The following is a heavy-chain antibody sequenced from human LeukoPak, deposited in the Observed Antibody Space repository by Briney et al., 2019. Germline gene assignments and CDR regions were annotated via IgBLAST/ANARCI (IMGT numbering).Heavy chain of an antibody. CDR1: GFTFSSYW. Sequence: PGGSLRLSCAASGFTFSSYWMNWVRQAPGKGLEWVANIKQDGNEKHYEDSVKGRFSISRDNAKNSLYPQMDSLRAEDTAVYYCAKEGAYPIITYDSWGQGALVTVSS. J-gene: IGHJ5*01. CDR2: IKQDGNEK. CDR3: AKEGAYPIITYDS. D-gene: IGHD3-10*01. V-gene: IGHV3-7*01.